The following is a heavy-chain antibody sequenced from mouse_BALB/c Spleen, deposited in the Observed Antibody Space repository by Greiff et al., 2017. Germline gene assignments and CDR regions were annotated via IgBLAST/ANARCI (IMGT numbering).Heavy chain of an antibody. CDR3: ARGNYYGNYGYAMDY. CDR2: ISDGGSYT. Sequence: EVKLMESGGGLVKPGGSLKLSCAASGFTFSDYYMYWVRQTPEKRLEWVATISDGGSYTYYPDSVKGRFTISRDNAKNNLYLQMSSLKSEDTAMYYCARGNYYGNYGYAMDYWGQGTSVTVSS. V-gene: IGHV5-4*02. D-gene: IGHD2-1*01. CDR1: GFTFSDYY. J-gene: IGHJ4*01.